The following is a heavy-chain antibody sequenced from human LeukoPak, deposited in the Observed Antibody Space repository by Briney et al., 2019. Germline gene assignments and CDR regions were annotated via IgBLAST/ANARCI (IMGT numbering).Heavy chain of an antibody. CDR2: INDIGNT. CDR3: ARLGSAGYYNYQYTDI. V-gene: IGHV4-34*01. J-gene: IGHJ6*03. D-gene: IGHD3-10*01. Sequence: PSETLSLTCAVSGGSFSIYYWRWVRQPPGKGLEWIGEINDIGNTNYDPSLRSRVTISVDTSKNQISLSLSSATAGYPAVYFCARLGSAGYYNYQYTDIWGNGTTVTVSS. CDR1: GGSFSIYY.